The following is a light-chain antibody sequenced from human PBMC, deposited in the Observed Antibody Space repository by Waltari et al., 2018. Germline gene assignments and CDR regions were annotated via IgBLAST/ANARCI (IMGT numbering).Light chain of an antibody. Sequence: CRASQSVSKNLAWDQQKPGQAPRLLIYDASTRATGIPDRFSGSGWGTDFSLTISRLEPEDFAVYYCQKYETLPATFGQGTKVQMK. CDR1: QSVSKN. J-gene: IGKJ1*01. CDR3: QKYETLPAT. V-gene: IGKV3-20*01. CDR2: DAS.